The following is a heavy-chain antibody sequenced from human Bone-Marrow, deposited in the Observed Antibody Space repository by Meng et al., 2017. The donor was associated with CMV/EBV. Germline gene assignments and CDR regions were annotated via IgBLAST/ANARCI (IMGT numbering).Heavy chain of an antibody. D-gene: IGHD2-2*02. CDR2: IRYDGSNT. V-gene: IGHV3-30*02. J-gene: IGHJ4*02. Sequence: GGSLRLSCAASGFTFSSYAMHWVRQAPGKGLEWVAFIRYDGSNTYYADSVKGRFTISRDDSKNTLYLQMNSLRAEDTAVYSCAKDEGNYCTTTSCYKMGIDYWGQGTLVTVSS. CDR1: GFTFSSYA. CDR3: AKDEGNYCTTTSCYKMGIDY.